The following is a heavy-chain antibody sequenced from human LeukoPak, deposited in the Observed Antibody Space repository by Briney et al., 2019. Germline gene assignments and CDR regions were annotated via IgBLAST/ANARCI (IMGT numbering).Heavy chain of an antibody. D-gene: IGHD6-13*01. V-gene: IGHV3-23*01. J-gene: IGHJ3*02. CDR2: ISGSGGST. CDR1: GFTVSSNY. Sequence: AGGSLRLSCAASGFTVSSNYMSWVRQAPGKGLEWVSAISGSGGSTYYADSVKGRFTISRDNSKNTLYLQMNSLRAEDTAVYYCAKDAKRALSSSWYRLSLGAFDIWGQGTMVTVSS. CDR3: AKDAKRALSSSWYRLSLGAFDI.